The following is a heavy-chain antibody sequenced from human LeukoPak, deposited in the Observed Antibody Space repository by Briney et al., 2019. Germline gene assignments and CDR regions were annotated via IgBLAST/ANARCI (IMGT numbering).Heavy chain of an antibody. D-gene: IGHD3-10*01. J-gene: IGHJ4*02. CDR3: AGGSYKADF. CDR2: IWFDGSKN. V-gene: IGHV3-33*01. Sequence: PGRSLRLSCGASGFIFSRSGMHWVRQAPGKGLEWVAVIWFDGSKNYYADSVKGRFIISRDNSKNTLYLQMNSLRVEDTAVYYCAGGSYKADFWGQETLVTVSS. CDR1: GFIFSRSG.